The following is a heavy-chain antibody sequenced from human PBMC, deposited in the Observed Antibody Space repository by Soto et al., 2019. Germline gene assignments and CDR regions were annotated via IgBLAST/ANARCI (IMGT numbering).Heavy chain of an antibody. CDR2: ISAYNGNT. Sequence: GASVNVSCKASGYTFTSYGISWVRQAPGQGLEWMGWISAYNGNTNYAQKLQGRVTMTTDTSTSTAYMELRSLRSDDTAVYYCARDNYDFWSGYYDAYYYGMDVWGQGTTVTVSS. V-gene: IGHV1-18*01. J-gene: IGHJ6*02. CDR1: GYTFTSYG. CDR3: ARDNYDFWSGYYDAYYYGMDV. D-gene: IGHD3-3*01.